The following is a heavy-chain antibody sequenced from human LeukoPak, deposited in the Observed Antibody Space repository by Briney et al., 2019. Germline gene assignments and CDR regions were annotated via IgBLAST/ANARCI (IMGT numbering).Heavy chain of an antibody. V-gene: IGHV4-59*12. J-gene: IGHJ4*02. CDR1: GGSISSYY. CDR3: ARVLYSGYDFHYFDY. Sequence: PSETLSLTCTVSGGSISSYYWSWIRQPPGKGLKWIGYIYYSGSTSYSPSLRSRVTISVDKYKNQFSLKLSSVTAADTAVYYCARVLYSGYDFHYFDYWGQGTLVTVSS. CDR2: IYYSGST. D-gene: IGHD5-12*01.